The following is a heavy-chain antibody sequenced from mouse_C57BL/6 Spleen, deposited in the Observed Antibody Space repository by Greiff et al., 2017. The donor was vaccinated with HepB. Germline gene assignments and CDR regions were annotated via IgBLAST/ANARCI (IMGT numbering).Heavy chain of an antibody. CDR3: VRDRGYYGSSSFDY. Sequence: EVQGVESGGGLVQPKGSLKLSCAASGFTFNTYAMHWVRQAPGKGLEWVARIRSKSSNYATYYADSVKDRFTISRDDSQSMLYLQMNNLKTEDTAMYYCVRDRGYYGSSSFDYWGQGTTLTVSS. J-gene: IGHJ2*01. D-gene: IGHD1-1*01. CDR2: IRSKSSNYAT. CDR1: GFTFNTYA. V-gene: IGHV10-3*01.